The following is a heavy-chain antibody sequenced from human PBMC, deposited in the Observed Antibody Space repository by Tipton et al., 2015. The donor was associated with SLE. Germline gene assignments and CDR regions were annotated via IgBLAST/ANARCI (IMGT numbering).Heavy chain of an antibody. CDR2: INHSGST. Sequence: GLVKPSETLSLICTVYDGSFSGSYWSWIRQTPGKGLEWIGEINHSGSTYYNPSLKSRVTISVDTSKNQFSLKLSSVTAADTAVYYCARLGGDYYGRAGHFDYWGQGTLVTVSS. CDR1: DGSFSGSY. V-gene: IGHV4-34*01. CDR3: ARLGGDYYGRAGHFDY. D-gene: IGHD3-10*01. J-gene: IGHJ4*02.